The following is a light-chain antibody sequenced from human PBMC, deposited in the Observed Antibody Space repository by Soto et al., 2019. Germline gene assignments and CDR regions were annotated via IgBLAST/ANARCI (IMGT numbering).Light chain of an antibody. CDR2: TAS. V-gene: IGKV1-39*01. CDR1: QSISSW. Sequence: DIQMTQSPSTLSASVGDRVTITCRASQSISSWLAWYQQKPGRAPKLLIYTASSLQSGVPSRFSGSGSGTDFTLTISSLQPEDFATYHCQQGYTTPITFGQGTRLEIK. J-gene: IGKJ5*01. CDR3: QQGYTTPIT.